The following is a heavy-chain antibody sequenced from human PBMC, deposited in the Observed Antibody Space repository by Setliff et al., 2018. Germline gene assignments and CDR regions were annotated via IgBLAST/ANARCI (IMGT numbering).Heavy chain of an antibody. CDR3: ASLGYCKIGGCYKGRGSEY. D-gene: IGHD2-8*01. V-gene: IGHV3-53*01. Sequence: PGGSLRLSCAASGLIVSSNYMSWVRQAPGKGLERVSVFYSGGSTYYADSVKGRFTISRDNSKNTLDLQMNSLRAEDTAVYYCASLGYCKIGGCYKGRGSEYWGQGTLVTVSS. J-gene: IGHJ4*02. CDR2: FYSGGST. CDR1: GLIVSSNY.